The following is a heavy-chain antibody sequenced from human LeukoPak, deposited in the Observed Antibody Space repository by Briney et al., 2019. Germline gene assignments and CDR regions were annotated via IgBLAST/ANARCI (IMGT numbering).Heavy chain of an antibody. CDR1: GFIFSSYW. J-gene: IGHJ4*02. CDR3: AAGSGWLIDY. V-gene: IGHV3-7*01. CDR2: IQQDGGQK. D-gene: IGHD6-19*01. Sequence: GGSLRLSCAASGFIFSSYWMNWVRQAPGKGLEWVANIQQDGGQKYYVGSVKGRFTISRDNAKNSLYLQINSLRAEDTAVYYCAAGSGWLIDYWGQGTLVTVSS.